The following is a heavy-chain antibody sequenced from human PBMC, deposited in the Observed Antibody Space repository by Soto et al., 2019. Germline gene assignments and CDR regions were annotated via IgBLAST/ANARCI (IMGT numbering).Heavy chain of an antibody. CDR3: AIVRVAESPLDH. CDR1: GFIFSNNG. D-gene: IGHD3-10*02. CDR2: MSYDGSAK. V-gene: IGHV3-30*03. Sequence: QVQLVESGGGVVQPGRSLRLSCEGSGFIFSNNGMHWVRQAPGKGLEWVAFMSYDGSAKFLADSVKGRFTISRDNSKSTLFLQMSSLRAEDTAMYYCAIVRVAESPLDHWGQGTLVTVSS. J-gene: IGHJ4*02.